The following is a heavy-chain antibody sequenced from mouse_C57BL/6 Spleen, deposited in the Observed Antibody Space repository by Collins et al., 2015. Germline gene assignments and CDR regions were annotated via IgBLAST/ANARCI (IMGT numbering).Heavy chain of an antibody. J-gene: IGHJ2*01. V-gene: IGHV3-6*01. CDR1: TNGYY. D-gene: IGHD2-1*01. Sequence: TNGYYWNWIRQFPGNKLEWMGYISYDGSNNYNPSLKNRISITRDTSKNQFFLKLNAVTTEDTATYYCARVFYGNYIDYWGQGTTLTVSS. CDR2: ISYDGSN. CDR3: ARVFYGNYIDY.